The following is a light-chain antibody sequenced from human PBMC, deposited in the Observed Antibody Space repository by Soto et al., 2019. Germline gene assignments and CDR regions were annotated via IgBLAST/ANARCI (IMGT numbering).Light chain of an antibody. V-gene: IGKV3-11*01. CDR3: QQRSDWPIT. J-gene: IGKJ5*01. Sequence: PAEMATLSCRGSQSVRSHLVWYQQKPGQAPRLLIYEASNRATGIPARFSGSGSGTDFTLTISSLEPEDFAVYYCQQRSDWPITFGQGTRLEIK. CDR1: QSVRSH. CDR2: EAS.